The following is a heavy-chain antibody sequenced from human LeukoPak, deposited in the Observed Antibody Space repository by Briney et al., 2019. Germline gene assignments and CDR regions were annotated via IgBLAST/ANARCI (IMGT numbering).Heavy chain of an antibody. CDR3: ARAYYYDSSGPNWFDP. J-gene: IGHJ5*02. CDR1: GGSISSGDYY. CDR2: IYYSGST. D-gene: IGHD3-22*01. Sequence: SETLSLTCTVSGGSISSGDYYWSWFRQPPGKGLEWIGYIYYSGSTYYNPSLKSRVTISVDTSKNQFSLKLSSVTAADTAVYYCARAYYYDSSGPNWFDPWGQGTLVTVSS. V-gene: IGHV4-30-4*01.